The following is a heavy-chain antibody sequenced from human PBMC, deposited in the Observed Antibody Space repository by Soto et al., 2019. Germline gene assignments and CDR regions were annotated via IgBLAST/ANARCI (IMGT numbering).Heavy chain of an antibody. V-gene: IGHV3-74*03. CDR2: INGDGSTI. Sequence: LRLSCAASEFTFSNYAMHWVRQAPGKGLVWVSHINGDGSTIVYADSVKGRFTISRDNAQSTLYLQMSSLRVDDTAVYFCVRDRGYPDSFDRCGPGTMVTVSS. J-gene: IGHJ3*02. CDR3: VRDRGYPDSFDR. D-gene: IGHD3-22*01. CDR1: EFTFSNYA.